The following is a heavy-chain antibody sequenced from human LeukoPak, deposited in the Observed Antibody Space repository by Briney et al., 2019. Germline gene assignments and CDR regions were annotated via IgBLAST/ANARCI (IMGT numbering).Heavy chain of an antibody. Sequence: GGSLRLSCAASGFTFSDYYMSWIRQAPGKGLEWVSYISSSGSTIYYADSVKGRFTISRDNAKNSLYLQMNSLRAEDTAVYYCARGGLLWFGELFTTNYFDYWGQGTLVTVSS. CDR3: ARGGLLWFGELFTTNYFDY. CDR1: GFTFSDYY. D-gene: IGHD3-10*01. CDR2: ISSSGSTI. J-gene: IGHJ4*02. V-gene: IGHV3-11*04.